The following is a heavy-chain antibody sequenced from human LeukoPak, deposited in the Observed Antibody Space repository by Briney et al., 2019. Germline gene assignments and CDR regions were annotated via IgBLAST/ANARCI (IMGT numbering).Heavy chain of an antibody. CDR1: GYSFTSYW. J-gene: IGHJ3*02. V-gene: IGHV5-51*01. CDR2: IYPGNSDT. Sequence: GESLKISCKGSGYSFTSYWIGWVRQMPGKGLEWMGIIYPGNSDTRYSPSFQGQVTISADKSISTAYLQWSSLKASDTAMYYCAGARYYGSGSYSEAFDIWGQGTMVTVSS. CDR3: AGARYYGSGSYSEAFDI. D-gene: IGHD3-10*01.